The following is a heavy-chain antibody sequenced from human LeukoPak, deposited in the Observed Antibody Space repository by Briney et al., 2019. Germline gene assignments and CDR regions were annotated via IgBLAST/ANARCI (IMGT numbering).Heavy chain of an antibody. CDR1: GGSISSYY. CDR3: ARGPYYDYGDYSGFDY. Sequence: PSETLSLTCTVSGGSISSYYWSWVRQPPGKGLEWIGYIYYSGSTNYNPSLTSRGTISEDTSKKQFSLKLSSVTAADTAVYYCARGPYYDYGDYSGFDYWGQGTLVTVSS. J-gene: IGHJ4*02. V-gene: IGHV4-59*01. CDR2: IYYSGST. D-gene: IGHD4-17*01.